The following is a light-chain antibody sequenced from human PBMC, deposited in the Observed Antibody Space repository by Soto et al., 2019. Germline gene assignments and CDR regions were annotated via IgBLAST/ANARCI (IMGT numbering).Light chain of an antibody. CDR3: QSYDSSLSGSYV. J-gene: IGLJ1*01. Sequence: QSVLTQPPSVSGAPGQRVTISFTGSSLNIGAGYDVHWYQQLPGTAPKLLIYGNSNRPSGVPDRFSGSKSGTSASLAITGLQAEDEADYYCQSYDSSLSGSYVFGTGTKLTVL. V-gene: IGLV1-40*01. CDR1: SLNIGAGYD. CDR2: GNS.